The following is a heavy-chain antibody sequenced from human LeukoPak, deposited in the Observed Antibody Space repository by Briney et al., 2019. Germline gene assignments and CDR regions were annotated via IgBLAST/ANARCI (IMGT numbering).Heavy chain of an antibody. J-gene: IGHJ4*02. Sequence: GASVKVSCKASGYTFTGYYMHWVQHAPGQGLECIGWINPNSGGTNYAQKFQGRVTMTRDTSISTAYMELSRLRSDDTAVYYCARVVPHWDSSSSGPLDYWGQGTLVTVSS. CDR1: GYTFTGYY. V-gene: IGHV1-2*02. D-gene: IGHD6-6*01. CDR3: ARVVPHWDSSSSGPLDY. CDR2: INPNSGGT.